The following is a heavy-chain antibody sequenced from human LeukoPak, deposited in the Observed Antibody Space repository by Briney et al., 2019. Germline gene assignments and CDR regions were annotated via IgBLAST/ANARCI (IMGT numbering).Heavy chain of an antibody. Sequence: GESLKISCKGSGYSFTSYWIGWVRQIPGKGLEWMGIIYPGDSDTRYSPSFQGQVTISADKSTSTAYLQWSSLKASDTAMYYCARLDEYNWNYVNYYYYYGMDVWGQGTTVTVSS. CDR2: IYPGDSDT. V-gene: IGHV5-51*01. D-gene: IGHD1-7*01. CDR1: GYSFTSYW. CDR3: ARLDEYNWNYVNYYYYYGMDV. J-gene: IGHJ6*02.